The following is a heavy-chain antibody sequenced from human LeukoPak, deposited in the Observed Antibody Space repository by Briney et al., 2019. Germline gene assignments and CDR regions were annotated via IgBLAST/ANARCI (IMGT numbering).Heavy chain of an antibody. CDR2: IYYSGST. Sequence: PSETLSLTCTVSGGSISSYYWSWIRQPPGKGLEWIGYIYYSGSTNYNPSLKSRGTISVDTSKNQFSLKLRDVTAADTAVYFCATADWESFYFDSWGQGVLVAVSS. J-gene: IGHJ4*02. CDR3: ATADWESFYFDS. CDR1: GGSISSYY. V-gene: IGHV4-59*12. D-gene: IGHD1-26*01.